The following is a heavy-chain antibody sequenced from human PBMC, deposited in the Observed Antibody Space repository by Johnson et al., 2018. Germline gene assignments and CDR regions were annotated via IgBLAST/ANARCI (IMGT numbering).Heavy chain of an antibody. Sequence: QVQLVQSGAEVKKPGASVKVSCKASGYVFINYYIIWVRQAPGPGLEWMGIINTSGGSTTHAEKFQGRVTLTRDTSTSTVFMELSSLRPEDTAVYYCARGTPTRYWGQGTLVAVSS. D-gene: IGHD1-14*01. V-gene: IGHV1-46*01. CDR1: GYVFINYY. CDR3: ARGTPTRY. CDR2: INTSGGST. J-gene: IGHJ4*02.